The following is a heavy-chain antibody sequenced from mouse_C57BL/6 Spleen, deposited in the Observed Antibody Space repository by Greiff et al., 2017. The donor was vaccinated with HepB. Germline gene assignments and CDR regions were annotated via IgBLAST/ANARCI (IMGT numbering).Heavy chain of an antibody. CDR1: GFTFSDYG. Sequence: VQLKESGGGLVKPGGSLKLSCAASGFTFSDYGMHWVRQAPEKGLEWVAYISSGSSTIYYADTVKGRFTISRDNAKNTLFLQMTSLRSEDTAMYYCARSYYGSDWYFDGWGTGTTVTVSS. D-gene: IGHD1-1*01. V-gene: IGHV5-17*01. J-gene: IGHJ1*03. CDR3: ARSYYGSDWYFDG. CDR2: ISSGSSTI.